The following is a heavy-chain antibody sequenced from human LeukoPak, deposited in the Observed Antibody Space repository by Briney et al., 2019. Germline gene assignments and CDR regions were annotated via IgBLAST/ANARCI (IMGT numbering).Heavy chain of an antibody. CDR1: GLDVSSTY. Sequence: GGSLRLSCASSGLDVSSTYMSWIRQAPGKGLEWVSSAFVGGDTYYAASVKGRFTLSKDSSRNTMFLQMHDLRPEDTAVYYCARDQLDHWGQGTLVAVSP. CDR2: AFVGGDT. CDR3: ARDQLDH. D-gene: IGHD5-24*01. V-gene: IGHV3-53*01. J-gene: IGHJ4*02.